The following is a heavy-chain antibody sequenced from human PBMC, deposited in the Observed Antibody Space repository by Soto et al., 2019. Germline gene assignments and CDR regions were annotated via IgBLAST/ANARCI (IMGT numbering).Heavy chain of an antibody. D-gene: IGHD3-10*01. CDR2: ISAYNGNT. CDR3: AAHSESPTDAFDI. J-gene: IGHJ3*02. Sequence: SVKVSCKASGYTFTRYGISWVRQAPGQGLEWMGWISAYNGNTNYAQKFQERVTITRDMSTSTAYMELSSLRSEDTAVYYCAAHSESPTDAFDIWGQGTMVTVSS. CDR1: GYTFTRYG. V-gene: IGHV1-18*01.